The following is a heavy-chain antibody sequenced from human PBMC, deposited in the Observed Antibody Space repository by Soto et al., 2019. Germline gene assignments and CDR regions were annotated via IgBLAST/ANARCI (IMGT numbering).Heavy chain of an antibody. CDR3: ARGRLSLTGYYYYYYGMDV. CDR2: INHSGST. Sequence: SETLSLTCAVYGGSFSGYYWSWIRQPPGKGLEWIGEINHSGSTNYNPSLKSRVTISVDTSKNHFSLKLSSVTAADTAVYYCARGRLSLTGYYYYYYGMDVWGQGTTVTVSS. V-gene: IGHV4-34*01. D-gene: IGHD3-9*01. J-gene: IGHJ6*02. CDR1: GGSFSGYY.